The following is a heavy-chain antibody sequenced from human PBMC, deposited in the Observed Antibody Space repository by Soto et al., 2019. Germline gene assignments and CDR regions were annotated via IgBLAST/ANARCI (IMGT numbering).Heavy chain of an antibody. CDR3: ARDPGYTSGYNFDY. Sequence: SQTLSLTCGISGDSVSSNSASWSWIRQSPSRGLEWLGRTFRRSKWFYEYATSVRGQIIINADTSKNQFSLQVNSVIPEDTAVYYCARDPGYTSGYNFDYWGQGTPVTVS. V-gene: IGHV6-1*01. CDR1: GDSVSSNSAS. CDR2: TFRRSKWFY. D-gene: IGHD5-18*01. J-gene: IGHJ4*02.